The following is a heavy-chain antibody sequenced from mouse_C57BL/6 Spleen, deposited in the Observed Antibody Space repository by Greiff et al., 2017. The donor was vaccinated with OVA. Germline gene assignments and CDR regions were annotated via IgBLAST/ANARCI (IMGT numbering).Heavy chain of an antibody. D-gene: IGHD2-1*01. CDR1: GFTFSSYA. Sequence: EVKLVESGEGLVKPGGSLKLSFAASGFTFSSYAMSWVRQTPEKRLEWVAYISSGGDYIYYADTVKGRFTISRDNARNTLYLQMSSLKSEDTAMYYCTRVDGNYGGDYFDYWGQGTTLTVSS. CDR2: ISSGGDYI. V-gene: IGHV5-9-1*02. CDR3: TRVDGNYGGDYFDY. J-gene: IGHJ2*01.